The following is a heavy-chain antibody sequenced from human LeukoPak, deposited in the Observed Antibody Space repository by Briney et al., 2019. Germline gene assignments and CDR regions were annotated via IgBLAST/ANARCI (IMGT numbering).Heavy chain of an antibody. CDR1: GFTFSSYW. CDR3: ARGRPHGNDY. CDR2: IASDGSST. D-gene: IGHD4-23*01. V-gene: IGHV3-74*01. Sequence: GGSLRLSCGASGFTFSSYWMNWVRQAPGKGLVWVSRIASDGSSTTYADSVKGRFSISRDNAKNTLYLQMNSLRVEDTAVYYCARGRPHGNDYWGQGTLVTVSS. J-gene: IGHJ4*02.